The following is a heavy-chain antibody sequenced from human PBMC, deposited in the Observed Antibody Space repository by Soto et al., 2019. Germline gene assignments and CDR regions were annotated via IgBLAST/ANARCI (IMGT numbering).Heavy chain of an antibody. J-gene: IGHJ4*02. V-gene: IGHV1-69*13. D-gene: IGHD6-13*01. CDR2: IVPIYRTA. Sequence: SVKVSCKASGGTFSSYRFNWVRQARGQGLEWLGGIVPIYRTADYAKKFQGRVTITAEESTRTVYMELRSLKSQDTALYYCARDPGEKLSSSWGQVNLVPV. CDR3: ARDPGEKLSSS. CDR1: GGTFSSYR.